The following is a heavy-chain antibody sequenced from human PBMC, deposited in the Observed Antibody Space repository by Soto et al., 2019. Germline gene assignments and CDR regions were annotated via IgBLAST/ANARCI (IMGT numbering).Heavy chain of an antibody. V-gene: IGHV3-74*03. D-gene: IGHD3-22*01. CDR1: GFPFHNYG. J-gene: IGHJ4*02. CDR3: ARVPYYYDRNGEIYYFDH. Sequence: GGSLRLSGAASGFPFHNYGIHWVRQASWKGLVWVSRINGAGDTTTYADSVRGRFTVSRDNAENTVYLQMNSLRADDTGVYYCARVPYYYDRNGEIYYFDHLGQRSLVTVSS. CDR2: INGAGDTT.